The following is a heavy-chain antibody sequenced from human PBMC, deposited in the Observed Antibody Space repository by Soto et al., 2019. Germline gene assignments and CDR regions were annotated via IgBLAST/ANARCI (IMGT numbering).Heavy chain of an antibody. D-gene: IGHD3-22*01. CDR3: AIRDIHYDISGDYYYRIDP. CDR1: GGSISSSIYS. CDR2: IYYSGSA. J-gene: IGHJ5*02. V-gene: IGHV4-39*01. Sequence: PDTLSHTFTVSGGSISSSIYSWRLIHQPPGKALEWIGGIYYSGSAYYNPSLKSRVTISVYTSKNQFSLKLSSVTAADTAVYYCAIRDIHYDISGDYYYRIDPW.